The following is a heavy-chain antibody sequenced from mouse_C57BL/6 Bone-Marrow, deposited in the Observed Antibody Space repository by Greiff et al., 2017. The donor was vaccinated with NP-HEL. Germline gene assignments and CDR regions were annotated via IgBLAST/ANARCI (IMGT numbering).Heavy chain of an antibody. CDR3: ARNRGAY. CDR1: GFSLTSYG. Sequence: QVQLQQSGPGLVQPSQCLSITCTVSGFSLTSYGVHWVRQSPGKGLEWLGVIWSGGSTDYNAAFISKLSISKDNSKSQVFFKMNSLQADDTAIYYCARNRGAYWGQGTLVTVSA. CDR2: IWSGGST. J-gene: IGHJ3*01. V-gene: IGHV2-2*01.